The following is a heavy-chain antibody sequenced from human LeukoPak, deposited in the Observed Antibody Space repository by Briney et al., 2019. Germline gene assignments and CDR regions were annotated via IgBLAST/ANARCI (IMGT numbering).Heavy chain of an antibody. CDR3: ATSQWLAPRFDY. CDR2: IYPGDYDT. D-gene: IGHD6-19*01. J-gene: IGHJ4*02. Sequence: KPGESLKISCKGSGYSFTSYWIAWVRQIPGKGLEWMGIIYPGDYDTRYSPSFQGQVTISVDKSISTAYLQWSSLKASDTAIYYCATSQWLAPRFDYWGKGTLVTVS. CDR1: GYSFTSYW. V-gene: IGHV5-51*01.